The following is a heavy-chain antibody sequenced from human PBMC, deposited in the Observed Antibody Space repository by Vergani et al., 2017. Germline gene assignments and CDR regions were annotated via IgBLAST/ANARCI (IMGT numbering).Heavy chain of an antibody. D-gene: IGHD6-19*01. V-gene: IGHV4-39*01. Sequence: QLQLQESGPGLVKPSATLSLTCSVSGASIRSSNYYWGWIRQPPGKGLEWIASIYYSGSTYYNPSLKSRVTISVDTSKNQFSLNLSSVTAADTAVYFCAGHSTVEWLVKLGGIDPWGQGILVTVSS. CDR1: GASIRSSNYY. CDR2: IYYSGST. J-gene: IGHJ5*02. CDR3: AGHSTVEWLVKLGGIDP.